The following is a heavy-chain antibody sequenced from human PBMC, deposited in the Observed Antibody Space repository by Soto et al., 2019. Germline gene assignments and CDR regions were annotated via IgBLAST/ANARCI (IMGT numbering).Heavy chain of an antibody. Sequence: SETLSLTCAVSGYSISSGYHWAWIRQPPGKGLEWLGSVHHSGSTYYNPSLKSRLTMSVDKSKNQFSLILTSVTAADTAVYYCARQDRVVVEGRRFAPWGQGTMVTVSS. D-gene: IGHD2-15*01. CDR1: GYSISSGYH. CDR2: VHHSGST. V-gene: IGHV4-38-2*01. J-gene: IGHJ5*02. CDR3: ARQDRVVVEGRRFAP.